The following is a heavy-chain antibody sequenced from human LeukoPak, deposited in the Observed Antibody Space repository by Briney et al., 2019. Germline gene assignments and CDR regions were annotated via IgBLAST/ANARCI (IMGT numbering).Heavy chain of an antibody. D-gene: IGHD6-13*01. CDR2: IDNSGSA. J-gene: IGHJ5*02. CDR1: GGSISTSSYN. Sequence: SGTLSLTCTVSGGSISTSSYNWGWIRQSPGKGLEWIGTIDNSGSAYYNPSLKSRVTISVDTSKDQLSLKVTSVTAADTAVYYCARPPGIAAAWFYPWGQGTLVTVSS. CDR3: ARPPGIAAAWFYP. V-gene: IGHV4-39*01.